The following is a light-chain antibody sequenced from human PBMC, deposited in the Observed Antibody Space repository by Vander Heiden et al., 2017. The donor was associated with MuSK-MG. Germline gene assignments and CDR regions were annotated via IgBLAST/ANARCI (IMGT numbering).Light chain of an antibody. Sequence: DVQLTQSPSTLSASIGDKVTVTCRASEDIRNWVAWYQQKPGERPKLLIYDASSLQIGVPSRFSGSGSGTEFTLTIDSLQPGDFGTYYCQQYHLYSPWTFGHGTKVEF. CDR3: QQYHLYSPWT. CDR1: EDIRNW. J-gene: IGKJ1*01. V-gene: IGKV1-5*01. CDR2: DAS.